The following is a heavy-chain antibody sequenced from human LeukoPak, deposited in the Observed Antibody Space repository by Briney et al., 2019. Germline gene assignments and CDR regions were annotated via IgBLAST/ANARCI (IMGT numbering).Heavy chain of an antibody. V-gene: IGHV3-48*01. D-gene: IGHD3-22*01. CDR2: ISSSSSTI. Sequence: GGSLRLSCAASGFTFSSYSMNWVRQAPGKGLEWVSYISSSSSTIYYADSVKGRFTISRDNAKNSLYLQMNSLRAEDTAVYYCARADSSGYYHPINWGQGTLVAVSS. CDR3: ARADSSGYYHPIN. CDR1: GFTFSSYS. J-gene: IGHJ4*02.